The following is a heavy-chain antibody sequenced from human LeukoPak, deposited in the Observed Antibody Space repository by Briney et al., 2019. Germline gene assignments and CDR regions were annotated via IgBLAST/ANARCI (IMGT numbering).Heavy chain of an antibody. V-gene: IGHV3-23*01. CDR2: ISSSGGNT. CDR1: GFTFSSNG. D-gene: IGHD3-16*01. J-gene: IGHJ4*02. CDR3: AKDRRPEGSYGYCDY. Sequence: GGSLRLSCAASGFTFSSNGMNWVRQAPGKGLEWVSPISSSGGNTYYADSVKGRFTISRDNSKNTLFLQMNNLRVEDTAVYYCAKDRRPEGSYGYCDYCGQGTVVTVSS.